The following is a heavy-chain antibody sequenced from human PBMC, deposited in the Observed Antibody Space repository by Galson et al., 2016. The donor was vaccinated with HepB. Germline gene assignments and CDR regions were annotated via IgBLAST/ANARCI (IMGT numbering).Heavy chain of an antibody. CDR2: IESYSKII. Sequence: LILSCASSGFTFKKYGFNWVRLTPGKGLEWLSYIESYSKIIRYTESVRGRFPVSRDNAKNSVYLQLSGLRVEDTAIYYCARDGPNYNYDFWGQGTLVTVSS. J-gene: IGHJ4*02. D-gene: IGHD5-24*01. CDR3: ARDGPNYNYDF. V-gene: IGHV3-48*04. CDR1: GFTFKKYG.